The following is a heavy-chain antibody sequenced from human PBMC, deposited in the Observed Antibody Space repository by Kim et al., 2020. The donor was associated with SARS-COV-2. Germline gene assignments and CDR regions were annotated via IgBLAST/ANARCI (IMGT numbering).Heavy chain of an antibody. CDR2: IYYSGST. CDR1: GGSISSSSYY. Sequence: SETLSLTCTVSGGSISSSSYYWGWIRQPPGKGLEWIGSIYYSGSTYYNPSLKSRVTISVDTSKNQFSLKLSSVTAADTAVYYCARRGFNSSGWAPLTDDAFDIWGQGTMVTVSS. CDR3: ARRGFNSSGWAPLTDDAFDI. J-gene: IGHJ3*02. V-gene: IGHV4-39*01. D-gene: IGHD6-19*01.